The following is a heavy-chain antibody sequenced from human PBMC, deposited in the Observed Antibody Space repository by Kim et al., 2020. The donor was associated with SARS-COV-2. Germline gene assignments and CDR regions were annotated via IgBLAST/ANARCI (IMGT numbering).Heavy chain of an antibody. CDR2: IYHSGST. CDR3: ARGYRGMFYVVVTAKNQRAEYFQH. Sequence: SETLSLTCTVSGYSISSGYYWGWIRQPPGKGLEWIGSIYHSGSTYYNPSLKSRVTISVDTSKNQFSLKLSSVTAADTAVYYCARGYRGMFYVVVTAKNQRAEYFQHWGQGTLVTVSS. CDR1: GYSISSGYY. D-gene: IGHD2-21*02. V-gene: IGHV4-38-2*02. J-gene: IGHJ1*01.